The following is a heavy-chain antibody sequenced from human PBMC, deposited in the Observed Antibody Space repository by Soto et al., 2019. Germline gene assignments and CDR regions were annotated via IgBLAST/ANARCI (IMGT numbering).Heavy chain of an antibody. J-gene: IGHJ6*02. Sequence: LGESLKISCMGSGYSFGTYWIAWVRQMPGKGLECMGIFYPGDSETTYSPSFQGQVTFSADKSISTAYLQWSSLKASDTAMYYCARAGKGGSHFYGMDVWGQGTTVTVSS. CDR1: GYSFGTYW. CDR2: FYPGDSET. V-gene: IGHV5-51*01. D-gene: IGHD1-26*01. CDR3: ARAGKGGSHFYGMDV.